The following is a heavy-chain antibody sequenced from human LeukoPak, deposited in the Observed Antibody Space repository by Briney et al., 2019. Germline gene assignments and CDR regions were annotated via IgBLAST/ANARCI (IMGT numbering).Heavy chain of an antibody. CDR2: ISGSGGST. V-gene: IGHV3-23*01. Sequence: GGSLRLSCAASGFTFSSYALSWVRQAPGKGLEWVSAISGSGGSTYYADSVKGRFTISRDNSKNTLYLQMNSLRAEDTAVYYCAKDYYGSGSNFDYWGQGTLLTVSS. CDR3: AKDYYGSGSNFDY. J-gene: IGHJ4*02. CDR1: GFTFSSYA. D-gene: IGHD3-10*01.